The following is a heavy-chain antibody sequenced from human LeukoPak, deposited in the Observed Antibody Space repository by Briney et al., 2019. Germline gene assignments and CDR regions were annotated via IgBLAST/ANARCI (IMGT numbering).Heavy chain of an antibody. CDR1: GGSISSSNW. J-gene: IGHJ4*02. V-gene: IGHV4-4*02. D-gene: IGHD2-2*01. CDR2: IYHSGST. CDR3: ARDPANCSSTSCYSFDY. Sequence: SETLSLTCAVSGGSISSSNWWSGVRQPPGKGLEWIGVIYHSGSTNYNPSLKSRVTISVDKSKNQFSLKLSSVTAADTAVYYCARDPANCSSTSCYSFDYWGQGTLVTVSS.